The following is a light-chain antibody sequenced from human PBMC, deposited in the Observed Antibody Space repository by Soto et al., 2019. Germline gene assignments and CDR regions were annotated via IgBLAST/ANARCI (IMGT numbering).Light chain of an antibody. J-gene: IGLJ1*01. Sequence: QSALTQPASVSGSPGQSITISCTGTNNLVSWYQQHPGKAPKVVVYEGTQRPSGVSNRFSGSNSGGTASLTISGLQAEDEASYFCCAYVGARSYVFGPGTKLTVL. CDR3: CAYVGARSYV. CDR2: EGT. CDR1: NNL. V-gene: IGLV2-23*01.